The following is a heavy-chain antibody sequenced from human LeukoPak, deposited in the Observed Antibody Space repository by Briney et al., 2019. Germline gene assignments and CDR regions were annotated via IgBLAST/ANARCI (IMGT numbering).Heavy chain of an antibody. V-gene: IGHV3-33*01. CDR2: IWYDGSNK. CDR1: GFTFSSYG. Sequence: GGSLRLSCAASGFTFSSYGMHWVRQAPGKGLEWVAVIWYDGSNKYYADSVKGRFIISRDNSKNTLYLQMNSLRAEDTAVYYCARDIVATYYYYGMDVWGKGTTVTVSS. J-gene: IGHJ6*04. CDR3: ARDIVATYYYYGMDV. D-gene: IGHD5-12*01.